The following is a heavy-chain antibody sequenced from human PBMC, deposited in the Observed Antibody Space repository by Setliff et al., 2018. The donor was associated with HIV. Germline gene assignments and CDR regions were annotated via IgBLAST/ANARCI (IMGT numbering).Heavy chain of an antibody. CDR1: GGPISGYY. CDR2: IYYTGTT. V-gene: IGHV4-59*01. D-gene: IGHD5-12*01. CDR3: ARVGVAINWFDP. J-gene: IGHJ5*02. Sequence: SETLSLTCTVSGGPISGYYWSWIRQSPGKGLEYIGYIYYTGTTKYNPSLRSRVTISVDTSSNQFSLKLSSMTAADTAVYFCARVGVAINWFDPWGREHWSPSPQ.